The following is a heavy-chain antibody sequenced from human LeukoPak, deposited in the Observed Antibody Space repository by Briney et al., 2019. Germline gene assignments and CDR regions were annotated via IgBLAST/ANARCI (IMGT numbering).Heavy chain of an antibody. CDR3: ARDPHYDAFDI. V-gene: IGHV3-33*01. J-gene: IGHJ3*02. CDR2: IWYDGTNK. D-gene: IGHD1-26*01. CDR1: GFTFSNYG. Sequence: PGGSLRLSCAASGFTFSNYGMHWVRQAPGKGLEWVAVIWYDGTNKYYADPVKGRFIISRDNSKNTLYLQMNSLRAEDTAVYYCARDPHYDAFDIWGQGTMLTVSS.